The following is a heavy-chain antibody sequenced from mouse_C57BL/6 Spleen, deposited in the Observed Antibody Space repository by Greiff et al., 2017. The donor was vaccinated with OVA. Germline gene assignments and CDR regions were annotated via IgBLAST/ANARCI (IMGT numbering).Heavy chain of an antibody. D-gene: IGHD2-5*01. CDR3: AKYRYSNVYFDY. V-gene: IGHV1-55*01. Sequence: QVQLQQPGAELVKPGASVKMSCKASGYTFTSYWITWVKQRPGQGLEWIGDIYPGSGSTNYNEKFKSKATLTVDTSSSTAYMQLSSLTSEDSAVDSCAKYRYSNVYFDYWGQGTTLTVSS. CDR1: GYTFTSYW. J-gene: IGHJ2*01. CDR2: IYPGSGST.